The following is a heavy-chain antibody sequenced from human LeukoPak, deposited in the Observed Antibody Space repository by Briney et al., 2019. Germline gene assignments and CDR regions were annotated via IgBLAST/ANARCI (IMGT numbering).Heavy chain of an antibody. Sequence: PSETLSLTCTVSGGSISSYYWGWIRQPPGKGLEWIGSIYYRGSTYYNPSLKSRVTISVDMSKNQFSLKLSSVTAADTAVYYCARHQRESYYYDSSGPNFDYWGQGTLVTVSS. CDR2: IYYRGST. J-gene: IGHJ4*02. CDR3: ARHQRESYYYDSSGPNFDY. V-gene: IGHV4-39*01. CDR1: GGSISSYY. D-gene: IGHD3-22*01.